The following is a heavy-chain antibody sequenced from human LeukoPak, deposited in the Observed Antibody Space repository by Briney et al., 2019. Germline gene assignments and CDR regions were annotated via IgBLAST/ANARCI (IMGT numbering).Heavy chain of an antibody. D-gene: IGHD2-15*01. V-gene: IGHV1-8*01. Sequence: ASVKVSCKASGYTFTSYDINWVRQATGQGLEWMGWMNPNSGNTGYAQKFQGRVTMTRNTSISTAYMELSSLRSEDTAVYYCARGKRVVVAVTLRYWGQGTLVTVSS. CDR1: GYTFTSYD. CDR2: MNPNSGNT. CDR3: ARGKRVVVAVTLRY. J-gene: IGHJ4*02.